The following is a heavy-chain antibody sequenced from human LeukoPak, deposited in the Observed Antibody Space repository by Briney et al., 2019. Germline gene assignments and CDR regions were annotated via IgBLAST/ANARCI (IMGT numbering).Heavy chain of an antibody. CDR3: AKDRRGSYFDGAFDI. D-gene: IGHD1-26*01. CDR2: ISGSGGST. Sequence: GGSLRLSCAASGFTFSSYAMSWVHQAPRKGLDWVSAISGSGGSTYYADSVKGRFTISRDNSKNTLYLQMNSLRAEDTAVYYCAKDRRGSYFDGAFDIWGQGTMVTVSS. CDR1: GFTFSSYA. J-gene: IGHJ3*02. V-gene: IGHV3-23*01.